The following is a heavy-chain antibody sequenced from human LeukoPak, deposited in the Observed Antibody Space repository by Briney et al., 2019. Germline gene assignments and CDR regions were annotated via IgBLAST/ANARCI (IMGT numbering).Heavy chain of an antibody. D-gene: IGHD3-10*01. V-gene: IGHV4-4*09. CDR1: GGSISSYY. J-gene: IGHJ3*02. CDR2: IYTSGST. CDR3: ARRMVRGVIIVGAFDI. Sequence: PSETLSLTCTVFGGSISSYYWSWIRQPPGKGLEWVGYIYTSGSTNYNPSLKSRVTISVDTSKNQFSLKLSSVTAADTAVYYCARRMVRGVIIVGAFDIWGQGTMVTVSS.